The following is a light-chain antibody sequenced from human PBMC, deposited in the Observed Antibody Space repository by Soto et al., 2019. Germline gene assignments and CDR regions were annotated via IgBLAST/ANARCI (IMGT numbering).Light chain of an antibody. CDR3: QQRSDWPVT. J-gene: IGKJ3*01. Sequence: EIVLTQSPATLSLSPGERATLSCRASQSVRTSLDWYQQKPDQAPRLLIYDSSNRAPGIPARFSGSGSGTHFTLTISRLEPEDFAVYYCQQRSDWPVTFGTGTKVDNK. V-gene: IGKV3-11*01. CDR1: QSVRTS. CDR2: DSS.